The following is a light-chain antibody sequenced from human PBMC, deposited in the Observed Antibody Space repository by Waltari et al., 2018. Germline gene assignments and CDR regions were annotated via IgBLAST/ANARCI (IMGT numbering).Light chain of an antibody. CDR1: QTINTN. V-gene: IGKV3-15*01. Sequence: EIVMTQSPATLSVSPGDRATLSCRASQTINTNVAWYQQKPGQAPRLLIYAASSRPTGIPARFSGSGSGTEFTLTISSLQSEDFAVYYCQQYFNWPPMYTFGQGTKLEIK. CDR2: AAS. CDR3: QQYFNWPPMYT. J-gene: IGKJ2*01.